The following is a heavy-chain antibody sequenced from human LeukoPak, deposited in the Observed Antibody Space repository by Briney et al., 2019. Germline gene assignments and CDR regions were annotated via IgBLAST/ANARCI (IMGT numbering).Heavy chain of an antibody. V-gene: IGHV4-31*03. D-gene: IGHD3-22*01. CDR2: IYYSGST. Sequence: SQTLSLTCTVSGGSISSGGYYWSWIRQHPGKGLEWIGYIYYSGSTYYNPSLKSRVTISVDTSKNQFSLKLSSVTAADTAVYYCARDGRDSSGYYLFDYWGQGTLVTVSS. CDR1: GGSISSGGYY. CDR3: ARDGRDSSGYYLFDY. J-gene: IGHJ4*02.